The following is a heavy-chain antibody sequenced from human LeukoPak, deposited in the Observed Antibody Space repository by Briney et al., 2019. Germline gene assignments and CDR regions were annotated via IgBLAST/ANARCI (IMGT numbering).Heavy chain of an antibody. Sequence: GASVKVSCKASGFTFTSSAMQWVRQARGQRLEWIGWIVVGSGNTNYAQKFQERVTITRDMSTSTAYMELRSLRSDDTAVYFCARDENWVVYEWGQGTLVTVSS. D-gene: IGHD3-16*01. J-gene: IGHJ4*02. V-gene: IGHV1-58*02. CDR3: ARDENWVVYE. CDR2: IVVGSGNT. CDR1: GFTFTSSA.